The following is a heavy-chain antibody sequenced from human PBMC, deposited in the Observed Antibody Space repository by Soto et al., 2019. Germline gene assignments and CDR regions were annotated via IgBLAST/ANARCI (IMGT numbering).Heavy chain of an antibody. D-gene: IGHD3-22*01. J-gene: IGHJ4*02. V-gene: IGHV3-23*01. CDR3: AKDESTSYFDRGNY. CDR2: ISLSGDAT. Sequence: EVHLLESGGGLVQPGGSLRLSCSASGFIFSNSAMNWVRQAPGKGLEWVSTISLSGDATYYAGSVRGRFTITRDNSKNTRHLQMTSLRAEDTAVYYCAKDESTSYFDRGNYWGQGTLVTVSS. CDR1: GFIFSNSA.